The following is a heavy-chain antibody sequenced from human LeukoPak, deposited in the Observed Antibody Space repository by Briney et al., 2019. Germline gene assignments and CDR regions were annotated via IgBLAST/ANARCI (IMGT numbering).Heavy chain of an antibody. V-gene: IGHV3-74*01. CDR2: ITSDGSTT. J-gene: IGHJ5*02. D-gene: IGHD6-19*01. Sequence: GGSLRLSCAASGFTFSSYWMHWVRHVPGKGLVWVSRITSDGSTTNYADSVGGRFTISRDNSNNTLCLPMNRLRAEDTAVYYCAKGSGSGWYGRFYPWGQGTLVTVSS. CDR1: GFTFSSYW. CDR3: AKGSGSGWYGRFYP.